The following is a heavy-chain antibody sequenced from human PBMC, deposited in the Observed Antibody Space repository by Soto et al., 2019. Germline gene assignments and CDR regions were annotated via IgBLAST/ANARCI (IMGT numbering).Heavy chain of an antibody. CDR1: GFTFSSYS. CDR3: ARDNSYGYGNAFDI. V-gene: IGHV3-21*01. J-gene: IGHJ3*02. Sequence: GGSLRLSCAASGFTFSSYSMNWVRQAPGKGLEWVSSISSSSSYIYYADSVKGRFTISRDNAKNSLYLQMNSLRAEDTAVYYCARDNSYGYGNAFDIWGQGTMVTVSS. D-gene: IGHD5-18*01. CDR2: ISSSSSYI.